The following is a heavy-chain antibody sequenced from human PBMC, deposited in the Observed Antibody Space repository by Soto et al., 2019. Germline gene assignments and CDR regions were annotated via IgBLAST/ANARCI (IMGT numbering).Heavy chain of an antibody. Sequence: GASVKVSCKVSGYTLTELSMHWVRQAPGKGLEWMGGFDPEDGETIYAQKFQGRVTMTEDTSTDTAYMELSSLRSEDTAVYYCARVLYWFRVVGYRRIINGFDSWGQGTLVTVSS. CDR1: GYTLTELS. CDR2: FDPEDGET. J-gene: IGHJ5*01. D-gene: IGHD6-13*01. V-gene: IGHV1-24*01. CDR3: ARVLYWFRVVGYRRIINGFDS.